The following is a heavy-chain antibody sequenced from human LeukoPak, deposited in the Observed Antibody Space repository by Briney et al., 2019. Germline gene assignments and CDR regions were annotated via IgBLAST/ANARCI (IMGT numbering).Heavy chain of an antibody. Sequence: GGSLRLSCAASGFTFGSYGMSWVRQAPGKGLEWVSFITPNADRTSYADSVEGRFTISRDNPRNTLYLQMNSLRAEDTAVYYCARGSNSGSFRPDFWGQGTLVTVSS. CDR1: GFTFGSYG. J-gene: IGHJ4*02. V-gene: IGHV3-23*01. D-gene: IGHD1-26*01. CDR3: ARGSNSGSFRPDF. CDR2: ITPNADRT.